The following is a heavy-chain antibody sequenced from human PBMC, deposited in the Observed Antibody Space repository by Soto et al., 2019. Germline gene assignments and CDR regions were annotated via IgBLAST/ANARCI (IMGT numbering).Heavy chain of an antibody. CDR2: NYWDDDK. CDR1: GFSLSTSGVG. V-gene: IGHV2-5*02. D-gene: IGHD3-16*02. J-gene: IGHJ6*02. Sequence: QITLKESGPTLVKPTQTLTLTCTFSGFSLSTSGVGVVWIRQPPGKALEWLAVNYWDDDKRYSPSLKSRLTITKDTSKNQVVLTMTNMDPVDTATYYCAHGTFGGVIAAGGMDVWGQGTTVTGSS. CDR3: AHGTFGGVIAAGGMDV.